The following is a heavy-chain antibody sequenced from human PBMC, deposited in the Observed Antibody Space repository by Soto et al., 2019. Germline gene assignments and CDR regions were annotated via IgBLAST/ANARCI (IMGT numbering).Heavy chain of an antibody. Sequence: GGSLRLSCAASGLTFSSYAMSWVRQAPGKGLEWVSVIYSGGSTYYADPVKGRFTISRDNSKNTLYLQMNSLRAKDTAVYYCARAVDYGDYISYWGQGTLVTVSS. D-gene: IGHD4-17*01. J-gene: IGHJ4*02. CDR1: GLTFSSYA. CDR2: IYSGGST. CDR3: ARAVDYGDYISY. V-gene: IGHV3-66*01.